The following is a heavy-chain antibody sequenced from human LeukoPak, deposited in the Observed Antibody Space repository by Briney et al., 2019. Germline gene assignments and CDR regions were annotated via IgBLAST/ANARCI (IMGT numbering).Heavy chain of an antibody. CDR2: ISSTSSHM. CDR3: TSAGRVGVGYYSDY. CDR1: GFIFSNYG. D-gene: IGHD1-26*01. Sequence: GGSLRLSCAASGFIFSNYGMNWVRQAPGKGLEWVSSISSTSSHMFYEDSLKGRFTISRDNAKNVLYLQMNSLRAEDTAVYYCTSAGRVGVGYYSDYWGQGALVTVSS. J-gene: IGHJ4*02. V-gene: IGHV3-21*01.